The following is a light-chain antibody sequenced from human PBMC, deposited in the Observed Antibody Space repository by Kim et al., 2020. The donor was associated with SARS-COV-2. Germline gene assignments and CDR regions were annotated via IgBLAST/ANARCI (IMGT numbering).Light chain of an antibody. V-gene: IGLV2-14*01. Sequence: QSALTQPASVSGSPGQSITISCTGTSSDVGGYNSVSWYQQHPGKVPKLMIYDVTKRPSGVSNRFSGSMSGNTASLTISGLQAEDEADYYCSSYTSSSVVFGGGTQLTVL. CDR3: SSYTSSSVV. J-gene: IGLJ2*01. CDR2: DVT. CDR1: SSDVGGYNS.